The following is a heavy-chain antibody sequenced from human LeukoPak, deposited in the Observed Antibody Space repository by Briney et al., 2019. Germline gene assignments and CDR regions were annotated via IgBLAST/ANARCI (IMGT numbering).Heavy chain of an antibody. Sequence: PSQTLSLTCTVSGGSISSGGYYWSWIRQHPGKGLEWIGYIYYSGSTYYNPSLKSRVTISVDTSKNQFSLKLSSVTAADTAVYYCASRYCSSTSCYWFDPWGQGTLATVSS. CDR2: IYYSGST. CDR3: ASRYCSSTSCYWFDP. D-gene: IGHD2-2*01. J-gene: IGHJ5*02. CDR1: GGSISSGGYY. V-gene: IGHV4-31*03.